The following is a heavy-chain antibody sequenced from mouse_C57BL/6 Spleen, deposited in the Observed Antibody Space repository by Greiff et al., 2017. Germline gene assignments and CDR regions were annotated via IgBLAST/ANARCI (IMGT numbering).Heavy chain of an antibody. V-gene: IGHV1-59*01. J-gene: IGHJ4*01. CDR2: IDPSDSYT. CDR3: ARGGITTVVAGDAMDY. Sequence: VQLQQPGAELVRPGTSVKLSCKASGYTFTSYWMHWVKQRPGQGLEWIGVIDPSDSYTNYNQKFKGKATLTVDTSSSTAYMQLSSLTSGDSAVYYCARGGITTVVAGDAMDYWGQGTSVTVSS. D-gene: IGHD1-1*01. CDR1: GYTFTSYW.